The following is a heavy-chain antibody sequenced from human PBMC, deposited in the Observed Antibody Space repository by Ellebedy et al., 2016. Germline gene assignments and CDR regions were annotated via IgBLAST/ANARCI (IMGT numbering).Heavy chain of an antibody. Sequence: ASVKVSXXASGYTFTGYYMHWVRQAPGQGLEWMGWINPNSGGTNYAQKFQGRVTMTRDPSISTAYMELSRLRSDDTAVYYCARDSPGSSGWLDYWGQGTLVTVSS. CDR3: ARDSPGSSGWLDY. CDR1: GYTFTGYY. J-gene: IGHJ4*02. D-gene: IGHD6-19*01. CDR2: INPNSGGT. V-gene: IGHV1-2*02.